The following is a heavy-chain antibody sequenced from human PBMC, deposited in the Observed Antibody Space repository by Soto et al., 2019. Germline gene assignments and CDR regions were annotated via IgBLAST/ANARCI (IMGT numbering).Heavy chain of an antibody. J-gene: IGHJ4*02. CDR2: ISSSGSTI. CDR1: GFTFSDYY. CDR3: ARYQAAAGILTPRAPPDY. Sequence: SLRLSCAASGFTFSDYYMSWIRQAPGKGLEWVSYISSSGSTIYYADSVKGRFTISRDNAKNSLYLQMNSLRAEDTAVYYCARYQAAAGILTPRAPPDYWGQGTLVTVSS. D-gene: IGHD6-13*01. V-gene: IGHV3-11*01.